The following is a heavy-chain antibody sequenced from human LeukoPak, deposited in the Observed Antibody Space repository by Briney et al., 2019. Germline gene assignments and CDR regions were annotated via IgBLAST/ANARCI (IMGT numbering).Heavy chain of an antibody. J-gene: IGHJ5*02. V-gene: IGHV2-5*02. Sequence: GSGPTLVNPTQTLTLTCTFSGFSLTTSGVGVGWIRQPPGKALEWLALINWDDQKVYSPSLQSRLSITKDTSKNQVALTMTNVDPVDTATYYCAHRRDSSGYQYRYWFAPWGQGTLVTVSS. CDR3: AHRRDSSGYQYRYWFAP. D-gene: IGHD3-22*01. CDR2: INWDDQK. CDR1: GFSLTTSGVG.